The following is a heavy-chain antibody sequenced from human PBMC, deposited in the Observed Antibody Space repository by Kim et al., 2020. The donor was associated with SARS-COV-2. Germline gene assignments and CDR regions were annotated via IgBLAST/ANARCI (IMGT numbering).Heavy chain of an antibody. CDR1: GFKFGDYY. CDR3: SRDPRPLDY. Sequence: GGSLRLSCTASGFKFGDYYMSWIRQAPGKGLESLSYISPSGHDINYADSVKGRFTISRDNAKNSLYLQIDSLRDEDTAVYYCSRDPRPLDYWGQGTLVTVSS. CDR2: ISPSGHDI. J-gene: IGHJ4*02. V-gene: IGHV3-11*01.